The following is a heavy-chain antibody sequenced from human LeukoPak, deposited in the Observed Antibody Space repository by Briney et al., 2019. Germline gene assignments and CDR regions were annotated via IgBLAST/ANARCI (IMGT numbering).Heavy chain of an antibody. V-gene: IGHV3-7*01. Sequence: PGGSLRLSCVVSGFGISTSWMTWVRPAAGKGLEWVAYINQDGSEEHYVDSVRGRFTISRDKAKDSLFLQMNSLRADDSAVYYCAREPGLGYAFDNWGQGTMVTVSS. CDR3: AREPGLGYAFDN. J-gene: IGHJ3*02. CDR1: GFGISTSW. D-gene: IGHD3-10*01. CDR2: INQDGSEE.